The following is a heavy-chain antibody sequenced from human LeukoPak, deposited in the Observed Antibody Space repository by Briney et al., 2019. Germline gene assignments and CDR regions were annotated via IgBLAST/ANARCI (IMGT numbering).Heavy chain of an antibody. CDR2: INSDGYST. J-gene: IGHJ4*02. D-gene: IGHD2-2*01. V-gene: IGHV3-74*01. Sequence: GSLRLSCAASGFTFSGYWMHWVRQAPGRGLVWVSRINSDGYSTAYADSVKGRFTISRDNAKNTLYLQMNSLRAEDTAVYYCVRLVAVPDAYFDYWGQGTLVTVSS. CDR3: VRLVAVPDAYFDY. CDR1: GFTFSGYW.